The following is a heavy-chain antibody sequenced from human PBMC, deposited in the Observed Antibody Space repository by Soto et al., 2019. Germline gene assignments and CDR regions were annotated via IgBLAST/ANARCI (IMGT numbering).Heavy chain of an antibody. Sequence: QVQLQESGPGLVKPSETLSLTCTVSGGSISSYYWSWIRQPPGKGLEWIGYIYYSGSTNYNPSLKSRVTISVDTSKIQFSLKLSSVTAADTAVYYCARVPPVAAAVPQFDPWGQGTLVTVSS. V-gene: IGHV4-59*01. D-gene: IGHD6-13*01. CDR2: IYYSGST. J-gene: IGHJ5*02. CDR1: GGSISSYY. CDR3: ARVPPVAAAVPQFDP.